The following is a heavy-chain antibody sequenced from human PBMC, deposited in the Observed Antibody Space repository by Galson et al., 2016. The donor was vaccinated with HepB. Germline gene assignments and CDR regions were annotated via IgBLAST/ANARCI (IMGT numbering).Heavy chain of an antibody. J-gene: IGHJ4*02. CDR1: GDSISSGTHY. Sequence: TLSLTCTVSGDSISSGTHYWSWIRQHPGKGLEWIGYIYHSGSTYYTPSLKSRVTISVDTSNNQFSLNLSSLTAADTAIYYCARGHLTLDYWGQGTLVTVSS. CDR3: ARGHLTLDY. V-gene: IGHV4-31*03. CDR2: IYHSGST.